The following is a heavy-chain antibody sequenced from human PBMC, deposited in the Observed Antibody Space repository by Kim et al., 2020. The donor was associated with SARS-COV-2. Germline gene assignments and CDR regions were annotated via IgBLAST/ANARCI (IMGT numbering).Heavy chain of an antibody. Sequence: SETLSLTCTVSGGSISSGGYYWSWIRQHPGKGLEWIGYIYYSGSTYYNPSLKSRVTISVDTSQNQFSLKLSSVTAADTAVYYCARARRLRLGGWYFDLWGRGTLVTVSS. J-gene: IGHJ2*01. CDR2: IYYSGST. D-gene: IGHD3-16*01. V-gene: IGHV4-31*03. CDR3: ARARRLRLGGWYFDL. CDR1: GGSISSGGYY.